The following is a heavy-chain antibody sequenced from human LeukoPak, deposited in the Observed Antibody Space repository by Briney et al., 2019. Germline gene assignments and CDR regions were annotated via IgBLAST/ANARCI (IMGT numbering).Heavy chain of an antibody. CDR3: ARASYYYDSSGYPGYYFDY. D-gene: IGHD3-22*01. J-gene: IGHJ4*02. CDR2: INSNSGGT. V-gene: IGHV1-2*02. Sequence: GASVKVSCKASGYTFSDYFIHWVRQAPGQGLEWMGWINSNSGGTKYAQKFQGRVTMTRDTSISIVYMELRSLRSDDTAMYYCARASYYYDSSGYPGYYFDYWGQGTLVTVSS. CDR1: GYTFSDYF.